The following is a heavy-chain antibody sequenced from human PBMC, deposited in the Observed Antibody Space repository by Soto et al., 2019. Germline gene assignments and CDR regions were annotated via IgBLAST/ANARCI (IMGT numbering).Heavy chain of an antibody. D-gene: IGHD6-13*01. Sequence: ASVKVSCKASGYTFTRYGIHWVRQAPGQRLEWMGWINAANGDTKYSPKFQGRVTITRDTSASTAYMELSSLRSEDTAVYYCVRRDVSATGIDWFDPWGQGTLVTVSS. CDR2: INAANGDT. CDR3: VRRDVSATGIDWFDP. J-gene: IGHJ5*02. V-gene: IGHV1-3*01. CDR1: GYTFTRYG.